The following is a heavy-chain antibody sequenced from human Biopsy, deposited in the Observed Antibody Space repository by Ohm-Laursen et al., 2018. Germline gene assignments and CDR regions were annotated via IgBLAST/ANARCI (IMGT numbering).Heavy chain of an antibody. CDR3: ARGGNGYNYVTPGTWFDP. V-gene: IGHV4-34*11. CDR1: GESSSGYF. J-gene: IGHJ5*02. CDR2: IFYSGST. D-gene: IGHD5-24*01. Sequence: GTLSLTCSVNGESSSGYFWNWIRQPPGKGLEWIGFIFYSGSTYYNPSLKSRTTISVDSSKNQFSLRLRSVTAADAAVYYCARGGNGYNYVTPGTWFDPWGRGTPVTVSS.